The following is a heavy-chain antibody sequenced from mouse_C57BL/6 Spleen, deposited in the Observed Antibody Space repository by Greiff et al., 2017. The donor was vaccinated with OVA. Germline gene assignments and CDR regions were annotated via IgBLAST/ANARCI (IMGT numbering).Heavy chain of an antibody. CDR1: GYSFTDYN. D-gene: IGHD1-1*02. V-gene: IGHV1-39*01. CDR2: INPNYGTT. Sequence: EVQLQQSGPELVKPGASVKISCKASGYSFTDYNMNWVKQSNGKSLEWIGVINPNYGTTSYNKKFKGKATLTVDQSSSTAYMQRNSLTSEDSAVYYGARVLGGGYHWYFDVWGTGTTVTVSS. CDR3: ARVLGGGYHWYFDV. J-gene: IGHJ1*03.